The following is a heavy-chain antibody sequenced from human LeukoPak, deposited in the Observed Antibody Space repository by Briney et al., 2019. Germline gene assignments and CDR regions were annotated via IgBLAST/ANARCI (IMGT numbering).Heavy chain of an antibody. CDR2: IIPIFGTA. V-gene: IGHV1-69*13. D-gene: IGHD1-20*01. Sequence: SAKVSCKASGGTFSSYAISWVRQAPGQGLEWMGGIIPIFGTANYAQKFQGRVTITADESTSTAYMELSSLRSEDTAVYYCARAPIITGTRWDYYYYMDVWGKGTTVTVSS. CDR3: ARAPIITGTRWDYYYYMDV. CDR1: GGTFSSYA. J-gene: IGHJ6*03.